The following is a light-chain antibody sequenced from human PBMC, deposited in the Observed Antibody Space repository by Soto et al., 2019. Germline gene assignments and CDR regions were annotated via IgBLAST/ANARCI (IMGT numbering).Light chain of an antibody. Sequence: DIAVTQSPDSLAVSLGERATINCKSSQSVLYSSTNKNYLAWYQQKPGQPPNLLVYWSSTRESGVPDRFSGSGSGTDFTLTISRLQAEDVAVYYCQQYYTTPPTFGQGTKLEIK. CDR2: WSS. CDR1: QSVLYSSTNKNY. J-gene: IGKJ2*01. V-gene: IGKV4-1*01. CDR3: QQYYTTPPT.